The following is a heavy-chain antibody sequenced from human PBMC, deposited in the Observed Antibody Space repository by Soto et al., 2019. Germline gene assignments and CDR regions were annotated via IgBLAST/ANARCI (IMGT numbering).Heavy chain of an antibody. Sequence: SQTLSLTCAISGDSVSSNSAAWNWIRQSPSRGLEWLGRTYYRSKWYNDYAVSVKSRITINPDTSKNQFSLQLNSVTPEDTAVYYCARAKNMYSRSRHKAKEYYYYGMDVWGQGTTVTVSS. CDR2: TYYRSKWYN. D-gene: IGHD6-13*01. CDR1: GDSVSSNSAA. V-gene: IGHV6-1*01. CDR3: ARAKNMYSRSRHKAKEYYYYGMDV. J-gene: IGHJ6*02.